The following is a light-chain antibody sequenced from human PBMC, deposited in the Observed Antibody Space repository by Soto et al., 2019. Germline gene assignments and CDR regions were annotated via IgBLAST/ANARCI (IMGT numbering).Light chain of an antibody. CDR3: QVWDSSSDHRGV. CDR2: DDS. Sequence: SYELTQPPSVSVAPGQTARITCGGNNSGSKSVHWYQQKPGQAPVLVVYDDSDRPSGIPERFSGSNSGNTATLTISRVDAGYEADYYCQVWDSSSDHRGVFGGGTKVTVL. CDR1: NSGSKS. J-gene: IGLJ2*01. V-gene: IGLV3-21*02.